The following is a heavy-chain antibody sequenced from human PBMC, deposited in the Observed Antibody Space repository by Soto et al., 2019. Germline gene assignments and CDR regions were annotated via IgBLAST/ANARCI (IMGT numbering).Heavy chain of an antibody. CDR1: DGSISGGRRS. J-gene: IGHJ2*01. CDR2: IFDSGST. D-gene: IGHD2-8*01. V-gene: IGHV4-30-4*01. CDR3: AREIMPLTNDWYFAL. Sequence: QVQLQESGPGLIKPSETLSLTCTVSDGSISGGRRSWSWIRQPPGKGLEWIGYIFDSGSTYYNPSLRSRLSMSVDTSKNQFSLRLTSVTAADTAVYYCAREIMPLTNDWYFALWGRGTLVTVSS.